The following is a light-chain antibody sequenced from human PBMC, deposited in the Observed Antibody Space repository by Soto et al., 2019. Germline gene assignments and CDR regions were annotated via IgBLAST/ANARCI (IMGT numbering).Light chain of an antibody. CDR2: GNT. J-gene: IGLJ1*01. V-gene: IGLV1-40*01. Sequence: QSVLTQPPSVSGASGQRVTISCTGSSSNIGAGYDVHWYQQLPGTAPKILIYGNTNRPSGVPDRSSGSKSGTSASLAITGLQAEDEADYYCQSYDSSLSVNYVFGTGTKLTVL. CDR3: QSYDSSLSVNYV. CDR1: SSNIGAGYD.